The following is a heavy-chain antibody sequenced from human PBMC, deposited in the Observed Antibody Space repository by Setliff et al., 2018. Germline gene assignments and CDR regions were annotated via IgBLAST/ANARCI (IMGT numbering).Heavy chain of an antibody. CDR2: IYYSGST. CDR3: ARETIAARGDFDY. V-gene: IGHV4-61*08. D-gene: IGHD6-6*01. CDR1: GGSISSGGYY. Sequence: TLSLTCTVSGGSISSGGYYWSWIRQPPGKGLEWIGNIYYSGSTNYNPSLKSRVTISVDTSKKQFSLKLSSVTAADTAVYYCARETIAARGDFDYWGQGTLVTVSS. J-gene: IGHJ4*02.